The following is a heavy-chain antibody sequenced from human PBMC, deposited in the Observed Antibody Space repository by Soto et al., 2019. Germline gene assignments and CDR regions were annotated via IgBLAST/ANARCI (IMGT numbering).Heavy chain of an antibody. D-gene: IGHD3-9*01. Sequence: GESLKISCKGSGYSFTSYWISWVRQMPGKGLEWMGRIDPSDSYTNYSPSFQGHVTISADKSISTAYLQWSSLKASDTAMYYCARVPYDILTGYYMNYYYYGMDVWGQGTTVTVSS. J-gene: IGHJ6*02. CDR2: IDPSDSYT. CDR3: ARVPYDILTGYYMNYYYYGMDV. CDR1: GYSFTSYW. V-gene: IGHV5-10-1*01.